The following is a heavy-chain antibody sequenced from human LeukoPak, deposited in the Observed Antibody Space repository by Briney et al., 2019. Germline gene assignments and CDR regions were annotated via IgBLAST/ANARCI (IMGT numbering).Heavy chain of an antibody. CDR1: GFTVSSNY. CDR3: ARDYCSGGSCYQDY. Sequence: PGGSLRLSCAASGFTVSSNYMSWVRQAPGKGLEWVAVISYDGSNKYYADSVKGRFTISRDNSKNTLYLQMNSLRAEDTAVYYCARDYCSGGSCYQDYWGQGTLVTVSS. CDR2: ISYDGSNK. D-gene: IGHD2-15*01. J-gene: IGHJ4*02. V-gene: IGHV3-30-3*01.